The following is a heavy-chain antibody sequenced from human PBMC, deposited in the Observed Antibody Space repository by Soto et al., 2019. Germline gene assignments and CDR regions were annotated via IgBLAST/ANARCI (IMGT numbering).Heavy chain of an antibody. J-gene: IGHJ4*02. CDR3: ARGGYCSGGSCYYFDY. Sequence: QITLKESGPTLVKPTQTLTLTCTFSGFSRSTSGVGVGWIRQPPGKALEWLALIYWDDDKRYSPSLKSRLTITKDTSKNQVVLTMINMDPVDTATYYCARGGYCSGGSCYYFDYWGQGTLVTVSS. CDR2: IYWDDDK. V-gene: IGHV2-5*02. CDR1: GFSRSTSGVG. D-gene: IGHD2-15*01.